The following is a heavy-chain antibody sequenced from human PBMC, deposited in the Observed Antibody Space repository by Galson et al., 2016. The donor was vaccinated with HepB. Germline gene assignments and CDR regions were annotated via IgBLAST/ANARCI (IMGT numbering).Heavy chain of an antibody. CDR3: ARDWDFNMDV. J-gene: IGHJ6*04. D-gene: IGHD1-26*01. V-gene: IGHV1-18*04. CDR2: SNIYEGTI. Sequence: SVKVSCKASGYIFTSSGISWMRQAPGQGLEWMGWSNIYEGTINYARKFQGRVSLTTDTSTSTAYMELRSLRFDDTAVYYCARDWDFNMDVWGKGTTVTVSS. CDR1: GYIFTSSG.